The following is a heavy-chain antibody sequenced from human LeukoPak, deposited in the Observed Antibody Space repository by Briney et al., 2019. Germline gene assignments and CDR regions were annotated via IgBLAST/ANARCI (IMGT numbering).Heavy chain of an antibody. D-gene: IGHD1-1*01. CDR3: ARGGTNSYYYYMDV. CDR2: FYYSGST. J-gene: IGHJ6*03. Sequence: PSETLSLTCSVSGGSISSNSYYWGWIRQPPGKGLEWIGSFYYSGSTYYNPSLKSRVTISLDMSESQFSLKLSSVTAADTAVYYCARGGTNSYYYYMDVWGKGTTVTISS. CDR1: GGSISSNSYY. V-gene: IGHV4-39*07.